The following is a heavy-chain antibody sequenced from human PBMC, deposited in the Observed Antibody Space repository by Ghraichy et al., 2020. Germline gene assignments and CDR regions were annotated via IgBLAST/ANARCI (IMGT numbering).Heavy chain of an antibody. CDR1: GVFITSSSYY. D-gene: IGHD2-15*01. CDR3: ATGERGGIHSWLYES. Sequence: SETLSLTCSVSGVFITSSSYYWGWIRQPPGKGLEWVGYISNSGGTYFNPSLKSRLAMSMDTSTNRFSLNLRSVTEADAAVYYCATGERGGIHSWLYESWGQGTLVTVSS. V-gene: IGHV4-61*05. J-gene: IGHJ1*01. CDR2: ISNSGGT.